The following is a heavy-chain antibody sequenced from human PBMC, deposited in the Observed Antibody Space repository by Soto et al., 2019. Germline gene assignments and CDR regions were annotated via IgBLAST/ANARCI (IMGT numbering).Heavy chain of an antibody. CDR2: ISSSSSYT. D-gene: IGHD3-22*01. Sequence: PGGSLRLSCAASGFTFSDYYMSWIRQAPGKGLEWVSYISSSSSYTNYADSVKGRFTISRDNAKNSLYLQMNSLRAEDTAVYYCAAHPLSYYYDTSRAFDIWGRGTMVTVSS. CDR3: AAHPLSYYYDTSRAFDI. CDR1: GFTFSDYY. V-gene: IGHV3-11*06. J-gene: IGHJ3*02.